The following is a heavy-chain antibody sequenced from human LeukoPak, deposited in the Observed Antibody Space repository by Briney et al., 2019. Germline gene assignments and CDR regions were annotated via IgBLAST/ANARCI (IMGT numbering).Heavy chain of an antibody. CDR1: GGTFSSYA. J-gene: IGHJ6*03. CDR2: IIPIFGTA. D-gene: IGHD2-2*01. CDR3: ARAGIVPAATYYYYYMDV. V-gene: IGHV1-69*13. Sequence: GASVKVSCKASGGTFSSYAISWVRQAPGQGLEWMGGIIPIFGTANYAQKFQGRVTITADESTSTAYMELSSLRSEDTAVYYCARAGIVPAATYYYYYMDVWGKGTTVTVSS.